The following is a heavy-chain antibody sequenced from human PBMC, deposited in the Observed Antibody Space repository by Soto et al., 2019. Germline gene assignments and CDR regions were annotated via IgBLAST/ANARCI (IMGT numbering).Heavy chain of an antibody. D-gene: IGHD2-2*01. V-gene: IGHV1-69*13. CDR1: GGTFSSYA. CDR2: IIPIFGTA. Sequence: ASVKVSCKASGGTFSSYAISWVRQAPGQGLEWMGGIIPIFGTANYAQKFQGRVTITADESTSTAYMELSSLRSEDTAVYYCAENIVVVPAATDTFYYYYYGMDVWGQGTTVTVSS. CDR3: AENIVVVPAATDTFYYYYYGMDV. J-gene: IGHJ6*02.